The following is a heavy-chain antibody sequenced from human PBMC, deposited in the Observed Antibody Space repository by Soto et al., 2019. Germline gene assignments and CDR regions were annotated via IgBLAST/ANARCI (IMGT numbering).Heavy chain of an antibody. CDR1: GFTLSNFA. J-gene: IGHJ1*01. CDR2: VSCGGTDT. V-gene: IGHV3-30-3*01. CDR3: ARDPGHDSNEYYTFHD. D-gene: IGHD3-22*01. Sequence: QVQLVESGGGVVQPGRSLRLSCAASGFTLSNFAMHWVRQAPGKGLEWVAVVSCGGTDTYYADSVKGRFTISRDNSKNTVFVQLTSPRTEDTVVYYCARDPGHDSNEYYTFHDWGQGTLVTVSS.